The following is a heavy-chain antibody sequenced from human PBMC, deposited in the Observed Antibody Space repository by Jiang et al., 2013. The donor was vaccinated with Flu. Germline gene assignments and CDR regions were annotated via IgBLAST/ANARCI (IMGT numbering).Heavy chain of an antibody. CDR3: ARSDPIFGVVIIPSGYYYGMDV. D-gene: IGHD3-3*01. CDR1: GYTFTSYD. CDR2: MNPNSGNT. V-gene: IGHV1-8*01. J-gene: IGHJ6*02. Sequence: GAEVKKPGASVKVSCKASGYTFTSYDINWVRQATGQGLEWMGWMNPNSGNTGYAQKFQGRVTMTRNTSISTAYMELSSLRSEDTAVYYCARSDPIFGVVIIPSGYYYGMDVWGQGTT.